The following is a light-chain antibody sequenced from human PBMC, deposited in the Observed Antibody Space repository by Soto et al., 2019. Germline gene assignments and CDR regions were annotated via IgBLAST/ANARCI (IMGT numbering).Light chain of an antibody. V-gene: IGLV2-8*01. CDR3: SSYAGSNIYV. CDR2: EVA. CDR1: KNDVGGYDF. J-gene: IGLJ6*01. Sequence: QSVLTQPPSASGSPGQSVTISCTGTKNDVGGYDFVSWYQHHPGRAPRLIIYEVAQRPSGVPDRFSGSKSGNTASLTVSGLQTEDEADYFCSSYAGSNIYVFGSGTKVTVL.